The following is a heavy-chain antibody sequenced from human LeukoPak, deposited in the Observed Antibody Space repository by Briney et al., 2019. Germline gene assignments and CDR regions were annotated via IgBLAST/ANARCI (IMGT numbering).Heavy chain of an antibody. V-gene: IGHV4-61*01. J-gene: IGHJ4*02. CDR2: IYYSGST. Sequence: SETLSLTCTVSGYSISSAYYWSWIRPPPGKGLEWIGYIYYSGSTNYNPSLKSRVTISVDTSKNQFSLKLSSVTAADTAVYYCARSSRGYSYGDFDYWGQGTLVTVSS. CDR3: ARSSRGYSYGDFDY. CDR1: GYSISSAYY. D-gene: IGHD5-18*01.